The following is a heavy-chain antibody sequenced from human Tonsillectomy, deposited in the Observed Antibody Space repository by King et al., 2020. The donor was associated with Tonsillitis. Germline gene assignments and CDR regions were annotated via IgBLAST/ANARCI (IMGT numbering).Heavy chain of an antibody. V-gene: IGHV1-18*04. CDR3: ARYLXXKQXLXLVHXY. CDR2: ISAHNGNI. Sequence: VQLVESGAEVKKPGASVKVSCKASNYTFTSYGLSWVRQAPGQGLEWMAWISAHNGNIKYAQKFQGRVTMTTDTSTGTAYMEVRSLRSDDTAVYYCARYLXXKQXLXLVHXYWGQXTLVTV. J-gene: IGHJ4*02. D-gene: IGHD6-13*01. CDR1: NYTFTSYG.